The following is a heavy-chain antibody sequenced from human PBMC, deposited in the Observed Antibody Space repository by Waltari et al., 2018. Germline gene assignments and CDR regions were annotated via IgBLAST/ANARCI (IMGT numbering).Heavy chain of an antibody. CDR1: GFSLSTSGVG. CDR2: IYWDDVR. Sequence: QITLKESGPTLVKPTQTLTLTCTFSGFSLSTSGVGVGWVRQPPGKALEWLALIYWDDVRRYSPSPKSGLTITKDTSKNQVVLTMTNMDPVDTATYYCVSGSGRTFDYWGQGTLVTVSS. D-gene: IGHD3-10*01. V-gene: IGHV2-5*02. J-gene: IGHJ4*02. CDR3: VSGSGRTFDY.